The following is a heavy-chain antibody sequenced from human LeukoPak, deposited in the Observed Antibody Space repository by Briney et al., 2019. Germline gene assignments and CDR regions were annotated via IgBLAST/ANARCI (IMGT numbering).Heavy chain of an antibody. D-gene: IGHD3-16*01. V-gene: IGHV3-23*01. CDR2: IRDDGRGT. J-gene: IGHJ4*02. CDR1: GFTFSNFA. CDR3: AADFYTSYHLGY. Sequence: QTGGPLRLSCAASGFTFSNFAMGWVRQAPGKGLEWVSGIRDDGRGTYSADSVKGRFTISRDNSTNTLSLQMTSLRAEDTAVYYCAADFYTSYHLGYWGQGTLVTVSS.